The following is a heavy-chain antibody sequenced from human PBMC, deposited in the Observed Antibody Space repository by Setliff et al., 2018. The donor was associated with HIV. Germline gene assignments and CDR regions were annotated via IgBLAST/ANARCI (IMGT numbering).Heavy chain of an antibody. Sequence: SETLSLTCAVSGGSISSGSYYWSWIRQPAGKGLEWIGHIYYSGSTDYNPSLKSRVTISVDTSKNQFSLKLSSVTAADTAIYYCARGAYCGSDCFYYFDYWGRGTLVTVSS. CDR2: IYYSGST. J-gene: IGHJ4*02. V-gene: IGHV4-61*10. CDR3: ARGAYCGSDCFYYFDY. D-gene: IGHD2-21*02. CDR1: GGSISSGSYY.